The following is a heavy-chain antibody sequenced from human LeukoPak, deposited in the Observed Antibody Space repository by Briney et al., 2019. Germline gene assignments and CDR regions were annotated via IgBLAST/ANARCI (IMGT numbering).Heavy chain of an antibody. J-gene: IGHJ6*03. CDR3: ARVIAVAGTIMKMGYYMDV. Sequence: KSSETLSLTCTVSGGFISSSSYYWGWIRQPPGKGLEWIGRIYTSGSTNYNPSLKSRVTMSVDTSKNQFSLKLSSVTAADTAVYYCARVIAVAGTIMKMGYYMDVWGKGTTVTISS. CDR1: GGFISSSSYY. CDR2: IYTSGST. D-gene: IGHD6-19*01. V-gene: IGHV4-61*05.